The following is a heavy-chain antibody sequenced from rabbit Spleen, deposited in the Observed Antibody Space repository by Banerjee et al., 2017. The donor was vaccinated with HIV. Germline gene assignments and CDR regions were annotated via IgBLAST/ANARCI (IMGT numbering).Heavy chain of an antibody. CDR1: GFTISYNYD. D-gene: IGHD8-1*01. V-gene: IGHV1S45*01. Sequence: QEQLEESGGDLVKPGGSLTIPCKASGFTISYNYDMGWVRQAPGKGLGWIACIDSGSSGFTYFASWAKGRFTISKTSSTTVTLQMTSLTAADTATYFCARDSGSSFSSYGMDLRGPGTLVTVS. J-gene: IGHJ6*01. CDR3: ARDSGSSFSSYGMDL. CDR2: IDSGSSGFT.